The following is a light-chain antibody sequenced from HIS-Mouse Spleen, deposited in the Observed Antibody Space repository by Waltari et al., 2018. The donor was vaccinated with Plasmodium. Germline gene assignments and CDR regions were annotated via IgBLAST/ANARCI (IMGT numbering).Light chain of an antibody. J-gene: IGKJ1*01. V-gene: IGKV1-39*01. CDR1: QSISIY. Sequence: DIQMTQSPSSLFASVGDRVTITCRASQSISIYLNWYQQKPGKAPKLLIYAASSLRSGVPSRFSGSGSGTDFTLTINSLQPEDFATYYCQQSYSTWTFGQGTKVEIK. CDR3: QQSYSTWT. CDR2: AAS.